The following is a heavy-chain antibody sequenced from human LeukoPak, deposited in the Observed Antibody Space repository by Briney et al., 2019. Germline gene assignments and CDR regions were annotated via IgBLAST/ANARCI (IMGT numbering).Heavy chain of an antibody. CDR1: RFIFSSYS. CDR3: ARFGSSCP. J-gene: IGHJ5*02. CDR2: ISSRGSSI. D-gene: IGHD6-13*01. V-gene: IGHV3-48*01. Sequence: AGGSLRLSCAASRFIFSSYSMNWVRQAPGKGLEWVSYISSRGSSIYYADSVKGRFTTSRDNAKNSLYLQLNSLRAEDTAVYYCARFGSSCPWGQGTLVTVSS.